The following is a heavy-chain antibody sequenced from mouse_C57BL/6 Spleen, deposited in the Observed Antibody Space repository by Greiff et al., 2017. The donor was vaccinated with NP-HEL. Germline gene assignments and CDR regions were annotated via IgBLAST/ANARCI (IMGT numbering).Heavy chain of an antibody. CDR3: TTLNWDLDY. CDR1: GFNIKDDY. J-gene: IGHJ2*01. D-gene: IGHD4-1*02. V-gene: IGHV14-4*01. Sequence: VQLKESGAELVRPGASVKLSCTASGFNIKDDYMHWVKQRPEQGLEWIGWIDPENGDTEYASKFQGKATITADTSSNTAYLQLSSLTSEDTAVYYCTTLNWDLDYWGQGTTLTVSS. CDR2: IDPENGDT.